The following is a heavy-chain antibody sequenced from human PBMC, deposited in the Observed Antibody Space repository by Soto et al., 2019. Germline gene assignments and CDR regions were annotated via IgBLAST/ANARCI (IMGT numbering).Heavy chain of an antibody. D-gene: IGHD2-15*01. Sequence: PSETLSLTCTVSGGSISSYYWSWIRQPPGKGLEWIGYIYYSGSTNYNPSLKSRVTISVDTSKNQFSLKLSSVTAADTAVYYCARHLCSGGSCYLRNAFDIWGQGTTVPVSS. CDR1: GGSISSYY. J-gene: IGHJ3*02. CDR2: IYYSGST. CDR3: ARHLCSGGSCYLRNAFDI. V-gene: IGHV4-59*08.